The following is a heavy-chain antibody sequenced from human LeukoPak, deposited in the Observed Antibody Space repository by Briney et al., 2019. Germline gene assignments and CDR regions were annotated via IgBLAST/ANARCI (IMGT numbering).Heavy chain of an antibody. CDR3: ARDPGVGGDQVGYFDY. CDR1: GYSFTSYG. D-gene: IGHD2-21*02. J-gene: IGHJ4*02. V-gene: IGHV1-18*01. CDR2: ISAYNGNT. Sequence: GESLKISCKGSGYSFTSYGISWVRQAPGQGLEWMGWISAYNGNTNYAQKLQGRVTMTTDTSTSTAYMELRSLRSDDTAVYYCARDPGVGGDQVGYFDYWGQGTLVTVSS.